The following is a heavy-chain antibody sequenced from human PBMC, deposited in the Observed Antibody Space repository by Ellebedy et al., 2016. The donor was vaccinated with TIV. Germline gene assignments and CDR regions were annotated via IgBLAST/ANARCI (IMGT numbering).Heavy chain of an antibody. V-gene: IGHV3-48*04. CDR1: GFTFSSYT. CDR2: IGTSTSNM. J-gene: IGHJ3*02. D-gene: IGHD3-22*01. CDR3: ARDLPWGYYDSRRNDNDAFDI. Sequence: GGSLRLSCAASGFTFSSYTMNWVRQAPGKGLEWVSYIGTSTSNMHYADSVKGRFTISRDNAKNSLYLQMNSLRAEDTAVYYCARDLPWGYYDSRRNDNDAFDIWGQGTMVTVS.